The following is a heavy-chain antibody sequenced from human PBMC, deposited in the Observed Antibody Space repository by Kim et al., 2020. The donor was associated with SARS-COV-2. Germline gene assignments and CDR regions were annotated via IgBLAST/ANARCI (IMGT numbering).Heavy chain of an antibody. J-gene: IGHJ4*02. V-gene: IGHV4-39*01. D-gene: IGHD1-20*01. CDR2: ISQSGST. CDR3: ARRGDNNWYNFDF. Sequence: SETLSLICSVSVGAIKTADFHWGWIRQPPGKGLEWIGTISQSGSTYYNPSLWSRVTISIDTSKNQFYLRLTSVTASDTAVYYCARRGDNNWYNFDFWGQG. CDR1: VGAIKTADFH.